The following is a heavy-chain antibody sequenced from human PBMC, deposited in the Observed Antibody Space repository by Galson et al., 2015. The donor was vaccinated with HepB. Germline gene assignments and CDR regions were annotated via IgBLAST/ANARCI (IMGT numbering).Heavy chain of an antibody. Sequence: LRLSCAASGFSFSDYSMNWVRQAPGTGLEWISHISSTSGNMYYADSVKGRFTISRDLGKNSLHLQLNSLIAEDTAVYYCATDRERSRTDMVRGILVSRAVGTAFNYWGRGTLVTVSS. CDR2: ISSTSGNM. J-gene: IGHJ4*02. D-gene: IGHD3-10*01. V-gene: IGHV3-48*01. CDR1: GFSFSDYS. CDR3: ATDRERSRTDMVRGILVSRAVGTAFNY.